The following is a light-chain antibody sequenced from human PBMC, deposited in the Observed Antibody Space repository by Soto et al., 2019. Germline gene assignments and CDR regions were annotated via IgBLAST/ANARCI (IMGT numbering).Light chain of an antibody. CDR1: SSDVGGYNY. V-gene: IGLV2-8*01. J-gene: IGLJ1*01. CDR3: SSYAGSNNRYV. Sequence: QSALTQPPSASGSPGQSVTISCTGTSSDVGGYNYVSWYQQHPGKAPKLMIYEVSKRPSGVPDRFSGSKSGNTASLTVFGLQAEDEADYYCSSYAGSNNRYVFGTGTKVTVL. CDR2: EVS.